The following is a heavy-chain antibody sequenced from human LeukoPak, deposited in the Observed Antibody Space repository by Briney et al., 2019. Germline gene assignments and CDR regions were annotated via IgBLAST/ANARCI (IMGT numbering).Heavy chain of an antibody. D-gene: IGHD4-17*01. Sequence: PGGSLRLSCIGSGFIFTNYWMSWVRQAPGKGLEWVASIKADGSDKYYVDSAKGRFTISRDNTKNSLYVQMSSLRAEDTAVYYCARLKDAVTIFDCWGQGILVTVSS. CDR3: ARLKDAVTIFDC. CDR2: IKADGSDK. CDR1: GFIFTNYW. J-gene: IGHJ5*01. V-gene: IGHV3-7*01.